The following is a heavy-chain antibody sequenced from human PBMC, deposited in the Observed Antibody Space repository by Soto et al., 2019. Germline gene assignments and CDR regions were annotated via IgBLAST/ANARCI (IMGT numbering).Heavy chain of an antibody. CDR1: GFTFSSYW. V-gene: IGHV3-7*03. Sequence: PGGSLRLSCAASGFTFSSYWMSWVRQAPGKGLEWVANIKQDGSGKYYVDSVKGRFTISRDNAKNSLYLQMNSLRAEDTAVYYCARDQKGWEPPPEAFDIWGQGRMVTV. D-gene: IGHD1-26*01. CDR2: IKQDGSGK. J-gene: IGHJ3*02. CDR3: ARDQKGWEPPPEAFDI.